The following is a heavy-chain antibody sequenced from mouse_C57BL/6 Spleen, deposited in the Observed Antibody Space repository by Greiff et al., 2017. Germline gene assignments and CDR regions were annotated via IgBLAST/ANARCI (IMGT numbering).Heavy chain of an antibody. CDR2: ISSGGDYI. D-gene: IGHD1-1*01. J-gene: IGHJ3*01. CDR3: TREDYYGSSLAWFAY. V-gene: IGHV5-9-1*02. Sequence: EVMLVESGEGLVKPGGSLKLSCAASGFTFSSYAMSWVRQTPEKRLEWVAYISSGGDYIFYADTVKGRFTISRDNARNTLYLQMSSLKSVDTAMYYCTREDYYGSSLAWFAYWGQGTLVTVSA. CDR1: GFTFSSYA.